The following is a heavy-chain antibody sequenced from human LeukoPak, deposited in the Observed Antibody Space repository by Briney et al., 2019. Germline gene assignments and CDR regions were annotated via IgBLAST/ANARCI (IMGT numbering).Heavy chain of an antibody. Sequence: GGSLRLSCVASGFTFSSYSMNWVRQAPGKGPEWVSSISRSSTTINYADSVKGRFTISRDNAKNSLYLQMYSLRAEDTAVYYCAKARWVATIGDYFDYWGQGTLVTVSS. D-gene: IGHD5-12*01. CDR2: ISRSSTTI. J-gene: IGHJ4*02. CDR3: AKARWVATIGDYFDY. V-gene: IGHV3-21*01. CDR1: GFTFSSYS.